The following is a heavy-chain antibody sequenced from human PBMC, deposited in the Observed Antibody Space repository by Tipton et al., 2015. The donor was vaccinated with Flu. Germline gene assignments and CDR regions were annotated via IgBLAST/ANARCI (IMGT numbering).Heavy chain of an antibody. CDR1: GGSISSSSYY. V-gene: IGHV4-39*01. CDR2: IYYSGST. CDR3: ATLLHTAMVTYYFDY. Sequence: TLSLTCTVSGGSISSSSYYWGWIRQPPGKGLEWIGSIYYSGSTYYNPSLKSRVTISVDTSKNQFSLKLSSVTAADTAVYYCATLLHTAMVTYYFDYWGQGTLVTVSS. D-gene: IGHD5-18*01. J-gene: IGHJ4*02.